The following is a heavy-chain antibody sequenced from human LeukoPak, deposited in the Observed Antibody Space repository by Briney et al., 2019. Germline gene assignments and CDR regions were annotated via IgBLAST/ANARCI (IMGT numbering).Heavy chain of an antibody. CDR3: VAPYGDYVSGYDY. V-gene: IGHV3-53*01. Sequence: GGSLRLSCAASGFTVSSNYMTWVRQAPGKGLEWVSVIYSGGTTYYADSVKGRFTISRDNSKNTLYLQINSLRAEDTAVYYCVAPYGDYVSGYDYWGQGTLVTVSP. D-gene: IGHD4-17*01. CDR1: GFTVSSNY. CDR2: IYSGGTT. J-gene: IGHJ4*02.